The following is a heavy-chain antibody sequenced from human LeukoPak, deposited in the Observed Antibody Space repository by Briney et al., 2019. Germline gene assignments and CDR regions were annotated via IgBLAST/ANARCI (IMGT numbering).Heavy chain of an antibody. J-gene: IGHJ3*02. CDR2: IYYSGST. CDR1: GGSISGDH. Sequence: SETLSLTCTASGGSISGDHWNWIRQPPGKGLEWIGYIYYSGSTNYNPSLKSRVTISIDTSKNQFSLKLTSVTAADTAVYYCARRNDFGIWGQGTMVTVSS. CDR3: ARRNDFGI. V-gene: IGHV4-59*08.